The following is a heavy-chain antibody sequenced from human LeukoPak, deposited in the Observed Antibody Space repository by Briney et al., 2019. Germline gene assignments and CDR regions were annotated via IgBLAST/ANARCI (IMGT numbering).Heavy chain of an antibody. CDR2: IYTSGST. J-gene: IGHJ4*02. CDR1: GGSISSYY. Sequence: SETLSLTCTVSGGSISSYYWSWIRQPAGKGLEWIGRIYTSGSTNYNPSLKSRVTISVDTSKNQFSLKLSSVTAADTAVYYCARTVPYYDFWSAFDYWGQGTLVTVSS. V-gene: IGHV4-4*07. D-gene: IGHD3-3*01. CDR3: ARTVPYYDFWSAFDY.